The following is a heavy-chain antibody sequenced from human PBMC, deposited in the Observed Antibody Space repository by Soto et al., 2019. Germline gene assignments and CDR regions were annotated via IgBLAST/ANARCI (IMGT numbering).Heavy chain of an antibody. CDR1: GGSISSSSYY. CDR3: ARSGRGNIVVVVAATQFDS. Sequence: SETLSLTCTVSGGSISSSSYYWGWIRQSPGKGLEWIASINYSGNTYYNPSLKSRVTISVDTSKNQFSLKLSSVTAADTAVYYCARSGRGNIVVVVAATQFDSWGRGALVTVSS. D-gene: IGHD2-15*01. J-gene: IGHJ4*02. CDR2: INYSGNT. V-gene: IGHV4-39*01.